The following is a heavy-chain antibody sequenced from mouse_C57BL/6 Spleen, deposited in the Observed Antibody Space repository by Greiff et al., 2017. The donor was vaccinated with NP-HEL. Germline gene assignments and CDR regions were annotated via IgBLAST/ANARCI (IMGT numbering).Heavy chain of an antibody. J-gene: IGHJ1*03. D-gene: IGHD1-1*01. CDR2: IYPRSGNT. Sequence: QVQLQQSGAELARPGASVKLSCKASGYTFTSYGISWVKQSTGQGLEWIGEIYPRSGNTYYNEKFKGKATLTADKSSSTAYMELRSLTSEEYAVSLRARSGSSPWYFAVWGTGTPVTVSS. CDR1: GYTFTSYG. V-gene: IGHV1-81*01. CDR3: ARSGSSPWYFAV.